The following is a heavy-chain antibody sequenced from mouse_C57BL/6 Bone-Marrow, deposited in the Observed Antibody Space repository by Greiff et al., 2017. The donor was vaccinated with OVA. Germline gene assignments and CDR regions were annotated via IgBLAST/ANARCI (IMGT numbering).Heavy chain of an antibody. D-gene: IGHD1-1*01. CDR1: GFTFTDYY. V-gene: IGHV1-36*01. CDR2: VYPSNGGT. J-gene: IGHJ2*01. CDR3: ERNTGRDLDY. Sequence: EVQLQQSGPVLVKPGPSVKISCKASGFTFTDYYMHWVKQSHGKGLEWIGLVYPSNGGTSYNQKFKGKATLTVDTSSSAAYMELNSLTSEDSAVYDCERNTGRDLDYWGQGTTLTVSS.